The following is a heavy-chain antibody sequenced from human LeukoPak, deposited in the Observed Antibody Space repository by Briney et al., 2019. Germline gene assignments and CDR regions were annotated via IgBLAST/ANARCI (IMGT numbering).Heavy chain of an antibody. CDR2: INWSGVST. Sequence: GGPLRLSCTASGFAFDEHGMSWVRQVPGKGLEWVSGINWSGVSTGYADPLRGRFTISRDNAKNSLYLQMDSLRAEDTALYYCARAPITSPFYFDYWGQGTLVTVSS. J-gene: IGHJ4*02. V-gene: IGHV3-20*04. CDR3: ARAPITSPFYFDY. D-gene: IGHD2-2*01. CDR1: GFAFDEHG.